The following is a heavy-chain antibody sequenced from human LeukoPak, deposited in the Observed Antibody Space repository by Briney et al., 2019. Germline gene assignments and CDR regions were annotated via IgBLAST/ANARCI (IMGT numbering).Heavy chain of an antibody. J-gene: IGHJ4*02. CDR1: GGSINNGGYS. V-gene: IGHV4-30-2*01. D-gene: IGHD3-22*01. CDR3: ARNLMGYYDSSGYPKYYFDY. CDR2: IYHSEST. Sequence: SETLSLTCAVSGGSINNGGYSWSWIRQPPGKGLEWIGYIYHSESTYYNPSLKNRVTISIDRSKNQLSLNLSSVTAADTAVYYCARNLMGYYDSSGYPKYYFDYWGQGTLVTVSS.